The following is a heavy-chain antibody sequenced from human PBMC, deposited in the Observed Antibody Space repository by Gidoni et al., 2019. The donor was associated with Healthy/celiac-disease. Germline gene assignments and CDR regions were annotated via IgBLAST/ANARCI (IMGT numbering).Heavy chain of an antibody. Sequence: QVQLVQSGAEVKKPGASVKVSCKASGYTFTSYYMLWVRQAPGQGLEWMGLINPSGGSTSYAQKFQGRVTMTRDTSTSTVYMELSSLRSEDTAVYYCARVSRHIVATLGYYYGMDVWGQGTTVTVSS. V-gene: IGHV1-46*01. CDR2: INPSGGST. CDR3: ARVSRHIVATLGYYYGMDV. CDR1: GYTFTSYY. D-gene: IGHD5-12*01. J-gene: IGHJ6*02.